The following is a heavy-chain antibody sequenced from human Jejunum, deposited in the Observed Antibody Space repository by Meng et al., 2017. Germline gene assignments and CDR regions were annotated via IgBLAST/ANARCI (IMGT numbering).Heavy chain of an antibody. Sequence: TLKGSGPTLVKPTQTLTLTCTFSGFSLSTVGEAVGWIRQPPGKALDWLALTYWDDDKRYSPSLKSRLTITKDTSKNQVVLTMAHMDPVDTATYYCAHRRRNSGYDNPYYFDFWGQGTLVTVSS. D-gene: IGHD5-12*01. J-gene: IGHJ4*02. CDR1: GFSLSTVGEA. V-gene: IGHV2-5*02. CDR3: AHRRRNSGYDNPYYFDF. CDR2: TYWDDDK.